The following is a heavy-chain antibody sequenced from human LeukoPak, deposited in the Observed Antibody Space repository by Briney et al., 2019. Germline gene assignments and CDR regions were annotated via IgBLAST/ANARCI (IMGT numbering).Heavy chain of an antibody. J-gene: IGHJ4*02. D-gene: IGHD6-13*01. CDR1: GGSISSGSYY. Sequence: SETLSLTCTVSGGSISSGSYYWSWIRQPAGKGLEWIGRIYTSGSTNYNPSLKSRVTISVDTSKNQFSLKLSSVTAADTAVYYCARDSRYRIDYWGQGTLVTVSS. CDR3: ARDSRYRIDY. CDR2: IYTSGST. V-gene: IGHV4-61*02.